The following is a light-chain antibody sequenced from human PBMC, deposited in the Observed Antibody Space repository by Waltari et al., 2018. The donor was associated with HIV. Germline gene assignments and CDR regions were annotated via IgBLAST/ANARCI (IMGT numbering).Light chain of an antibody. J-gene: IGLJ1*01. CDR2: GKN. CDR3: KTRDRSGNLYV. Sequence: SSELTQDPAVSVALGQTVKITCQGDNLITHYERWYQQKPGQAPVLVSYGKNRRPSEIPDRFSSSASRNTASLIITGAQAEDEAEYYCKTRDRSGNLYVFGTGTTVTVL. CDR1: NLITHY. V-gene: IGLV3-19*01.